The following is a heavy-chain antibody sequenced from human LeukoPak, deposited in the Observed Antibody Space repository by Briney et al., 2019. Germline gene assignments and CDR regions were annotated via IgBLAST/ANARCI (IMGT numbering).Heavy chain of an antibody. J-gene: IGHJ4*02. CDR3: ARVITMIVVVTFVY. V-gene: IGHV1-2*02. CDR2: INPNSGGT. CDR1: GYTFTGYY. D-gene: IGHD3-22*01. Sequence: ASVKVSCKASGYTFTGYYMHWVRQAPGQGLEWMGWINPNSGGTNYAQKFQGRVTMTRDTSISTAYMELSRLRSDDTAVYYCARVITMIVVVTFVYWGQGTLVTVSS.